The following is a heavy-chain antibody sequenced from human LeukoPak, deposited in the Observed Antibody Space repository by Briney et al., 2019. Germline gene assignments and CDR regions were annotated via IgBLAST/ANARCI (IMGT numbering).Heavy chain of an antibody. J-gene: IGHJ4*02. Sequence: PGGSLRLSCAASGFTFNSYAMSWVRQFPGKGLEWVSGISAGGVTTYYADSVKGRFTISRDNSKNTLYLQMSSLRAEDTAVYYCAKPKDNSLYCFDYWGQGTLVTVSS. CDR2: ISAGGVTT. CDR3: AKPKDNSLYCFDY. V-gene: IGHV3-23*01. D-gene: IGHD1-20*01. CDR1: GFTFNSYA.